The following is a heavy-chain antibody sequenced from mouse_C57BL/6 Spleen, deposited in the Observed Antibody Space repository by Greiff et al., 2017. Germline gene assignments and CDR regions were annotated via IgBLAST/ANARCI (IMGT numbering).Heavy chain of an antibody. D-gene: IGHD2-3*01. J-gene: IGHJ2*01. V-gene: IGHV1-18*01. CDR3: ARGDGYLGYIDY. Sequence: DVKLQESGPELVKPGASVKISCKASGYTFTDYNMDWVKQSHGKSLEWIGDINPNIGGTIYNQKFKGTATLTVDKSSSTAYMELRSLTSEDTAVYYCARGDGYLGYIDYWGQGTTLTVSS. CDR2: INPNIGGT. CDR1: GYTFTDYN.